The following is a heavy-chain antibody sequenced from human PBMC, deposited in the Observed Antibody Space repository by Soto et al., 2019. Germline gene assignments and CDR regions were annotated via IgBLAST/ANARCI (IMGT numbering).Heavy chain of an antibody. D-gene: IGHD2-8*02. V-gene: IGHV4-34*01. CDR3: ARDKITGLFDY. J-gene: IGHJ4*02. CDR2: INHSGST. Sequence: SETLSLTCAVYGGSFSGYYWTWIRQPPGTGLEWIGEINHSGSTNYNPSLKSQVNISIDTSKNQFSLKLTSVTAADTAVYYCARDKITGLFDYWGQGTLVTVSS. CDR1: GGSFSGYY.